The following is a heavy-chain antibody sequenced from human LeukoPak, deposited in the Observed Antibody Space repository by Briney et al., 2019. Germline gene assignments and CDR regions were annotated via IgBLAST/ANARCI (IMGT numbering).Heavy chain of an antibody. CDR3: ARKLGSNIDY. Sequence: SVKVSCKASGGTFSIYTISWVREAPGQGLEWMGRIIPILGIANYAQKFQGRVTITADKSTSTAYMELSSLRSEDTAVYYCARKLGSNIDYWGQGTLVTVSS. D-gene: IGHD4-11*01. CDR1: GGTFSIYT. J-gene: IGHJ4*02. CDR2: IIPILGIA. V-gene: IGHV1-69*02.